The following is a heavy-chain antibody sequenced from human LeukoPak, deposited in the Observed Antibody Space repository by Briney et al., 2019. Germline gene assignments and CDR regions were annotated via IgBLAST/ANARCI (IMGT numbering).Heavy chain of an antibody. Sequence: SGGSLRLSCVASGFTFSDYYMSWIRQAPGKGLEWVSYISSSGSTIYYADSVKGRFTISRDNAKNSLYLQMNSLRAEDTAVYYCARDRGPEMATISDYWGQGTLVTVSS. CDR3: ARDRGPEMATISDY. CDR1: GFTFSDYY. CDR2: ISSSGSTI. J-gene: IGHJ4*02. D-gene: IGHD5-24*01. V-gene: IGHV3-11*01.